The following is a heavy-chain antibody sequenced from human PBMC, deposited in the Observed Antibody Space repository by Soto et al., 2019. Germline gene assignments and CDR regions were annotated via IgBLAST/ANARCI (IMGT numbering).Heavy chain of an antibody. CDR2: IYYSGST. V-gene: IGHV4-39*01. J-gene: IGHJ6*02. Sequence: SETLSLTCTVSGGSISSSSYYWGWIRQPPGKGLEWIGSIYYSGSTYYKPSLKSRVTISVDTSKNQVSLKLSSVTAADTAVYYCACIFSGGYGYGFYYYGMDVWGQGTTVT. D-gene: IGHD5-18*01. CDR1: GGSISSSSYY. CDR3: ACIFSGGYGYGFYYYGMDV.